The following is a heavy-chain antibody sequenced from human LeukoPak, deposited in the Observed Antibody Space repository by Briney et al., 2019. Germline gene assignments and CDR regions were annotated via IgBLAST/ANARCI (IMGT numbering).Heavy chain of an antibody. CDR2: IYDSGSI. Sequence: SETLSLTCSVSGGSISSYYWNWIRQPPGKGLEWIGYIYDSGSIKYNPSLKSRVTISVDTSKNQFSLKLSSVTAADSAVYYCARETRDGYPDSAFDIWGQGTMVTVSS. CDR1: GGSISSYY. J-gene: IGHJ3*02. D-gene: IGHD5-24*01. CDR3: ARETRDGYPDSAFDI. V-gene: IGHV4-59*01.